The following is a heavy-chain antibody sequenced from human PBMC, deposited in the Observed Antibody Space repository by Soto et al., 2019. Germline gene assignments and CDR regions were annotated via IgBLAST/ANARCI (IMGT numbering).Heavy chain of an antibody. D-gene: IGHD2-2*01. CDR2: IVVGSGNT. J-gene: IGHJ6*03. Sequence: SVKVSCKASGFTFTSSAMQWVRQARGQRLEWIGWIVVGSGNTNYAQKFQGWVTMTRDTSISTAYMELSRLRSDDTAVYYCARAHPDIVVVPAAMYYYYYMDVWGKGTTVTVSS. CDR1: GFTFTSSA. CDR3: ARAHPDIVVVPAAMYYYYYMDV. V-gene: IGHV1-58*02.